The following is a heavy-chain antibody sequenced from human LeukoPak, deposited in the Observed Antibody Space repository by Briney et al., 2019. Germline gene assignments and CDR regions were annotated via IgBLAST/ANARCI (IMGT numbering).Heavy chain of an antibody. CDR2: ISAYNGNT. D-gene: IGHD5-12*01. Sequence: ASVKVSCKASGYTFKNYGISWVRQAPGQGLEWMGWISAYNGNTNYAQKFLGRVTMTTDTSTDTAYVEVRSLRSDDTALYYCARISLSGFWSTLNAFDIWGQGTMVTVSP. CDR3: ARISLSGFWSTLNAFDI. CDR1: GYTFKNYG. V-gene: IGHV1-18*01. J-gene: IGHJ3*02.